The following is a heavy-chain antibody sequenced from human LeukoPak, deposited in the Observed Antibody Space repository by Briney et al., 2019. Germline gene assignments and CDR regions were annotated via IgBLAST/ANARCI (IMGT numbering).Heavy chain of an antibody. D-gene: IGHD2-15*01. V-gene: IGHV3-21*01. CDR1: GFTFSSYS. CDR2: ICSGSGYI. J-gene: IGHJ4*02. CDR3: VRDRGYCSGGSCYGLYFDS. Sequence: PGGSLRLSCAGSGFTFSSYSMNWVRQAPGKGLEWVSSICSGSGYINYVDSVKGRFTVSRDNAKNSLYLQMKSLTAGDTAIYYCVRDRGYCSGGSCYGLYFDSWGQGTLVTVSS.